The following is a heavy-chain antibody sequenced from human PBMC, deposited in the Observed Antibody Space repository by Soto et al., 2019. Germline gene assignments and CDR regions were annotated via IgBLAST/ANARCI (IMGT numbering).Heavy chain of an antibody. D-gene: IGHD5-12*01. CDR2: IYYSGST. V-gene: IGHV4-39*02. CDR1: GDSITTRSYY. CDR3: ARDRWLRYFDY. Sequence: QLQLQESGPGLVKPSETLSLTCTVSGDSITTRSYYWGWIRQPPGKGLEWIGSIYYSGSTYHNPSLKRRVTLSVDTSQSQFSLRLSSVTATDTAVYYCARDRWLRYFDYWGQGTLVTVSS. J-gene: IGHJ4*02.